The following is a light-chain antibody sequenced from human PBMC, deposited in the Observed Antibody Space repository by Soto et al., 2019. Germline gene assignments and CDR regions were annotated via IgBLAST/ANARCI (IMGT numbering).Light chain of an antibody. CDR2: DAS. CDR3: QQYGSYLWT. Sequence: DIQMTQSPSTLSASVGDRVTITCRASQSVSDWLAWYQLKPGKAPKLLIYDASSLESGVPSRFSGSGSGTEFTLTISSLQPDDFATYYCQQYGSYLWTFGQGTKVEV. J-gene: IGKJ1*01. V-gene: IGKV1-5*01. CDR1: QSVSDW.